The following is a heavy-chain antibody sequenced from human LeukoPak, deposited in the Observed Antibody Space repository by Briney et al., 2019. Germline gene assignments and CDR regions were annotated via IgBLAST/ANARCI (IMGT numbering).Heavy chain of an antibody. CDR3: ARGTYPEMATTKYSDY. Sequence: SETLSLTCAVYGGSFSGYYWSWIRQPPGKGLEWIGEINHSGSTNYNPSLKSRVTISVDTSKNQVSLKLSSVTAADTAVYFCARGTYPEMATTKYSDYRGQGTLVTVSS. D-gene: IGHD5-24*01. J-gene: IGHJ4*02. V-gene: IGHV4-34*01. CDR2: INHSGST. CDR1: GGSFSGYY.